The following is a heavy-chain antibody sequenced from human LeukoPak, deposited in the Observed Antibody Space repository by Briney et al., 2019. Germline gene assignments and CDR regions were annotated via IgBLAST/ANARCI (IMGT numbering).Heavy chain of an antibody. CDR2: ISSSGSTI. V-gene: IGHV3-48*03. CDR3: ARDFRELFRNYGMDV. Sequence: GGSLRLSCAASGFTFSSYEMNWVRQAPGKGLEWVSYISSSGSTIYYADSVKGRFTISRDNAKNSLYLQMNSLRAEDTAVYYCARDFRELFRNYGMDVWGQGTTVTVSS. CDR1: GFTFSSYE. D-gene: IGHD3-10*01. J-gene: IGHJ6*02.